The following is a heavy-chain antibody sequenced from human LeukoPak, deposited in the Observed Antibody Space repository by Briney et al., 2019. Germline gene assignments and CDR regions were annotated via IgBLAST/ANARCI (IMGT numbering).Heavy chain of an antibody. CDR1: GYTFTGYY. Sequence: ASVKVSCKASGYTFTGYYTHWIRQAPGHGLEWTAWINPNSGGTNSAQKFQGRVTMTRDTSISTAYMELSSLTFDDTAVYYCGRGTIAVVAADLRTDQWGQGTLVIVSS. CDR2: INPNSGGT. J-gene: IGHJ4*02. CDR3: GRGTIAVVAADLRTDQ. D-gene: IGHD2-15*01. V-gene: IGHV1-2*02.